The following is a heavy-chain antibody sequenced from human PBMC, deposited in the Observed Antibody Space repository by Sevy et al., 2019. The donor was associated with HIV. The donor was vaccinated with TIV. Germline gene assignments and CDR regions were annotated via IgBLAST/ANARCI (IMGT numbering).Heavy chain of an antibody. CDR1: GFAFSDHY. V-gene: IGHV3-72*01. J-gene: IGHJ6*03. CDR3: VRGPNCGVGGCQQISPYCLDV. D-gene: IGHD2-21*01. CDR2: IRNRPNRYTT. Sequence: RGSLRLPCAASGFAFSDHYVDWVRQAPGKGLEWVGRIRNRPNRYTTEYAASVEGRFTISRDDSRHSLYLQMNSLKTEDSAVYYCVRGPNCGVGGCQQISPYCLDVWGIGATVTVSS.